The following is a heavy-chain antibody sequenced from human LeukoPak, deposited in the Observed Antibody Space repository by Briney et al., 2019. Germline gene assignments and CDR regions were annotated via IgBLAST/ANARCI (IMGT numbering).Heavy chain of an antibody. J-gene: IGHJ4*02. V-gene: IGHV1-18*01. CDR3: ARQKRTVVGATRFDY. D-gene: IGHD1-26*01. CDR2: ISAYNGNT. Sequence: GASVKVSCKASGYTFTSYGISWVRQAPGQGLEWMGWISAYNGNTNYAQKLRGRVTMTTDTSTSTAYMELRSLRSDDTAVYYCARQKRTVVGATRFDYWGQGTLVTVSS. CDR1: GYTFTSYG.